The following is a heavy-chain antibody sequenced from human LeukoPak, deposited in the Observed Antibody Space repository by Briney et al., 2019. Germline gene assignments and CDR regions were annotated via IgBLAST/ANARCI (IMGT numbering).Heavy chain of an antibody. CDR1: GGSISSYY. CDR3: ARETLDIVVVPAAMPYYYYYMDV. V-gene: IGHV4-4*07. CDR2: IYTSGST. Sequence: SETLSLTCTVSGGSISSYYWSWIRQPAGKGLEWIGRIYTSGSTNYNPSLKSRVTMSVDTSKNQFSLKLSSVTAADTAVYYCARETLDIVVVPAAMPYYYYYMDVWGKGTTVTISS. D-gene: IGHD2-2*03. J-gene: IGHJ6*03.